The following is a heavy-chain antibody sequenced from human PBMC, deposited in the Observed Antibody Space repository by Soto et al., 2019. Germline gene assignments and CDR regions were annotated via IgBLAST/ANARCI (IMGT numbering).Heavy chain of an antibody. CDR3: AVDTRLSLPSSRGSGSYNY. J-gene: IGHJ4*02. Sequence: ASVKVSCKASGYTFTSYGISWVRQAPGQGLEWMGWISAYNGNTNYAQKLQGRVTMTTDTSTSTAYMELRSLRSDATAVYYCAVDTRLSLPSSRGSGSYNYWGQGTLVTVSS. CDR1: GYTFTSYG. V-gene: IGHV1-18*01. CDR2: ISAYNGNT. D-gene: IGHD3-10*01.